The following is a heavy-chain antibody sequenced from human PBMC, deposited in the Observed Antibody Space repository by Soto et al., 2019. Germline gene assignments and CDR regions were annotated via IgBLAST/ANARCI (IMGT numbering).Heavy chain of an antibody. V-gene: IGHV3-30*03. CDR1: VFIFSNNG. CDR3: TIVRVADSALDH. D-gene: IGHD3-10*02. J-gene: IGHJ4*02. CDR2: MSYDGSDT. Sequence: WWSLRLSCVGSVFIFSNNGMHWVRQTPGKGLEWVAFMSYDGSDTFYADSVKGRFTISRDNSKNTLFLHMSNLRAEDTAMYYCTIVRVADSALDHWGQGTLVTVSS.